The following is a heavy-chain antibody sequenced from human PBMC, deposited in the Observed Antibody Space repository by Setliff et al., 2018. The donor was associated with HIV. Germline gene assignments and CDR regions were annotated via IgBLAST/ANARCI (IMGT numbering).Heavy chain of an antibody. CDR1: GGSFSGYY. CDR2: INHDRTT. V-gene: IGHV4-34*01. J-gene: IGHJ6*02. Sequence: SETLSLTCAVYGGSFSGYYWSWIRQPPGKGLEWIGEINHDRTTNYNPSLKSRVTISVDTSKNQFSLTLNSVTAADTAVYYCARGVRGVVNGMDVWGQGTTVTV. D-gene: IGHD3-10*01. CDR3: ARGVRGVVNGMDV.